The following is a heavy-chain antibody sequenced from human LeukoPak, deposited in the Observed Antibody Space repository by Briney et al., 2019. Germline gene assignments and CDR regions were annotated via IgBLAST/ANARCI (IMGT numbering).Heavy chain of an antibody. J-gene: IGHJ6*03. Sequence: SETLSLTCTVSGGSISSYYWSWIRQPPGKGLEWIGEINHSGSTNYNPSLKSRVTISVDTSKNQFSLKLSSVTAADTAVYYCARSGIAAAGLHYYYYYMDVWGKGTTVTVSS. CDR1: GGSISSYY. CDR3: ARSGIAAAGLHYYYYYMDV. D-gene: IGHD6-13*01. CDR2: INHSGST. V-gene: IGHV4-34*01.